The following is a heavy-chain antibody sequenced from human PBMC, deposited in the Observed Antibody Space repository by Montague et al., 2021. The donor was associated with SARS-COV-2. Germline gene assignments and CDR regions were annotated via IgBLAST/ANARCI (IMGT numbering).Heavy chain of an antibody. CDR3: ARLPYILPGYAYFDF. D-gene: IGHD3-9*01. CDR1: GGSISNYY. CDR2: IYYSGST. Sequence: SETLSLTCTVSGGSISNYYWSWIRRPPGKGPEWLGYIYYSGSTNYNPSLKSRVTISVDTSKNQFSLRLSSVTAADTAVYYCARLPYILPGYAYFDFWGQGSMVIVSS. J-gene: IGHJ4*02. V-gene: IGHV4-59*08.